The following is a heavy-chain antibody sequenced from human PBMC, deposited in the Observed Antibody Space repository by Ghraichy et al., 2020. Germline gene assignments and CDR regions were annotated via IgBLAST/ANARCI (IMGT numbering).Heavy chain of an antibody. V-gene: IGHV4-31*03. CDR3: ARVSFYLEETSFFFYGVDV. D-gene: IGHD3-16*02. Sequence: TLSLTCTVSGVSITSGGHYWNWIRQHPEKGLECIGYISYSGTTFYSPSLKSRVSMSLDTSKNQFSLKLNSVTAADTAVYYCARVSFYLEETSFFFYGVDVWGQGTTVTVSS. CDR1: GVSITSGGHY. CDR2: ISYSGTT. J-gene: IGHJ6*02.